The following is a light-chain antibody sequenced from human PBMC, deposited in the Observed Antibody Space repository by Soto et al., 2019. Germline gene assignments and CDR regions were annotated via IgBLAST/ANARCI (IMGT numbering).Light chain of an antibody. V-gene: IGKV1D-12*01. J-gene: IGKJ4*01. CDR1: QGIGSW. CDR2: AAS. CDR3: QQANTFSLT. Sequence: DLQMTQSPSSVSASVGDRVTITCRASQGIGSWLAWYQQKPGKAPQLLIYAASSLQSGVPSRFSGSGSGTDFTLTISSLQPEDFATYYCQQANTFSLTFGGGTKVEIK.